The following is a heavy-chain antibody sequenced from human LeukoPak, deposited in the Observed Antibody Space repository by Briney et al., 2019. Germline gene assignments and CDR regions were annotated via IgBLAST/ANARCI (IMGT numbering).Heavy chain of an antibody. J-gene: IGHJ3*02. CDR2: IRSDGSKK. Sequence: GGSLRLSCAASGFTFSSYGMHWVRQAPGKGLEWVTFIRSDGSKKYYADSVKGRFTISRDTSKNTLYLQMNSLRAEDTAVYYCAKPDYGDYLDAFDIWGQGTMVTVSS. V-gene: IGHV3-30*02. CDR3: AKPDYGDYLDAFDI. CDR1: GFTFSSYG. D-gene: IGHD4-17*01.